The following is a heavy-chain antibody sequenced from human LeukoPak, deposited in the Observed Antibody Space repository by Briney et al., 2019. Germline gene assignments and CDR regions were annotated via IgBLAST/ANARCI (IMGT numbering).Heavy chain of an antibody. CDR1: GFTFGNYA. J-gene: IGHJ4*02. V-gene: IGHV3-23*01. Sequence: GGSLRLSCAASGFTFGNYAMSWVRQAPGKGLEWVSAISGNGGSTYYADSVKGRFTISRDNSKSTLYLQMNSLRAEDTAVYYCASRAKYSTTWAFDYWGQGTLVTVSS. D-gene: IGHD6-6*01. CDR3: ASRAKYSTTWAFDY. CDR2: ISGNGGST.